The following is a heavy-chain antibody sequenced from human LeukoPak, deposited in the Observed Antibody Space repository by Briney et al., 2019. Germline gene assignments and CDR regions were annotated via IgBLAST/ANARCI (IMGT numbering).Heavy chain of an antibody. Sequence: PGGSLRLSCAASGFTFSTYVMSWVRQAPGKGLEWVSSISGSGGSTYYADSVKGRFTISRDNSKNTLYLQMNSLRAEDTAVYYCAKEPLSIFVGTFDYWGQGTLVTVSS. J-gene: IGHJ4*02. CDR2: ISGSGGST. CDR3: AKEPLSIFVGTFDY. D-gene: IGHD2-21*01. V-gene: IGHV3-23*01. CDR1: GFTFSTYV.